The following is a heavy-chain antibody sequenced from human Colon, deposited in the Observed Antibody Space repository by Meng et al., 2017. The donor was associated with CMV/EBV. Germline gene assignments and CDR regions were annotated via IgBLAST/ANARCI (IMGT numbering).Heavy chain of an antibody. D-gene: IGHD3-10*01. Sequence: CNASGYTFTDNYMHWVRQAPGLGLEWMGRINPNGDGTKYAQKFEGRVTMTRDTSISTAYLELSRLKSDDTAVYFCATELRDGDYIDFWGPGTLVTVSS. CDR3: ATELRDGDYIDF. CDR1: GYTFTDNY. J-gene: IGHJ4*02. V-gene: IGHV1-2*06. CDR2: INPNGDGT.